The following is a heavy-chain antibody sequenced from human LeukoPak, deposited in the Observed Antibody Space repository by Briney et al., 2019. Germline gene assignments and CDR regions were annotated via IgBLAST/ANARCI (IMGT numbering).Heavy chain of an antibody. Sequence: PGGSLSLSCAASGFTFSSYGMNWVRQAPGKGLEWVSSISSSSTYVYYADSVRGRSTISRDNAKNSLFLQMNSLRAEDTAVYYCARGRQMATIRHDAFDIWGQGTMVTVSS. V-gene: IGHV3-21*01. CDR2: ISSSSTYV. CDR3: ARGRQMATIRHDAFDI. J-gene: IGHJ3*02. CDR1: GFTFSSYG. D-gene: IGHD5-24*01.